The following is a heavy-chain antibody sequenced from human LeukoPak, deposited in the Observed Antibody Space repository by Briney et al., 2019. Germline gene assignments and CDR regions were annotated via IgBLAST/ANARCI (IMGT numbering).Heavy chain of an antibody. J-gene: IGHJ4*02. V-gene: IGHV3-74*01. CDR3: ARDLELVYYDSSGYDY. Sequence: PGGSLRLSCAASGFPFSHYLMHWVRHPPGKGLVWVSRINSDGTNTRHADSGQGRFTISRDDAQNTLYLQINSLRAEDTAVYYCARDLELVYYDSSGYDYWGQGTLVIVSS. CDR2: INSDGTNT. D-gene: IGHD3-22*01. CDR1: GFPFSHYL.